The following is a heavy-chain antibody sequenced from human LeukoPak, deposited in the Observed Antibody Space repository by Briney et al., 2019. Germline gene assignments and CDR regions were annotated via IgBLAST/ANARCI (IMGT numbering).Heavy chain of an antibody. CDR3: ATRLG. CDR2: IKEDGSEK. V-gene: IGHV3-7*01. CDR1: GFTFRNYW. J-gene: IGHJ4*02. Sequence: PGGSLRLSCAASGFTFRNYWMSWVRQAPGKGLEWVANIKEDGSEKNYVDSVKGRFTISRDNADNSLSLQMSSLRVEDTAVCYCATRLGWGQGTLVTVSS.